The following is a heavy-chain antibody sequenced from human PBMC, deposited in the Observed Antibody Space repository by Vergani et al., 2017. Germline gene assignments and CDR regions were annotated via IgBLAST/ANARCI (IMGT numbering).Heavy chain of an antibody. Sequence: VQLLESGGGVVQPGGSLRLSCAASGFTFSSYGMHWVRQAPGKGLEWVAFIRYDGSNKYYADSVKGRFTISRDNSKNTLYLQMNSLRAEDTAVYYCAKSHSRWSGGWSNRDFWGQGTLVTVSS. D-gene: IGHD6-19*01. V-gene: IGHV3-30*02. CDR3: AKSHSRWSGGWSNRDF. CDR2: IRYDGSNK. CDR1: GFTFSSYG. J-gene: IGHJ4*02.